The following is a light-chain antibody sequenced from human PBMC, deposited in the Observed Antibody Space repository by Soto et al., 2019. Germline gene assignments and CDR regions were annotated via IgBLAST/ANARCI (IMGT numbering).Light chain of an antibody. CDR1: QGISSY. Sequence: IQLTQSPSSLSASVGDRVTITCRASQGISSYLAWYQQKPGKAPKLLIYAASTLQSGVPSRFSGSGSGTDSTLTISSLQPKDFATYYCQQLNSYPPLFGQGTKLEIK. CDR3: QQLNSYPPL. V-gene: IGKV1-9*01. J-gene: IGKJ2*01. CDR2: AAS.